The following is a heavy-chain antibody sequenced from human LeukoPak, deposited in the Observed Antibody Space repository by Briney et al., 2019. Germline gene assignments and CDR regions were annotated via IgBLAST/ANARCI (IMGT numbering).Heavy chain of an antibody. V-gene: IGHV4-4*02. CDR2: IYHSGST. Sequence: SGTLSLTCAVSGGSISSSNWWSWVRQPPGKGLEWIGEIYHSGSTNYNPSLKSRVTISVDKSKNQFSLKLSSVTAADTAVYYCARDRYHSGYGMDYYYGMDVWGQGTTVTVSS. CDR3: ARDRYHSGYGMDYYYGMDV. J-gene: IGHJ6*02. CDR1: GGSISSSNW. D-gene: IGHD5-12*01.